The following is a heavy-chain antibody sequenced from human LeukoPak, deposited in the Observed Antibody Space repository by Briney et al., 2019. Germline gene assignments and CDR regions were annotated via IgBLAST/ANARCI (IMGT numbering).Heavy chain of an antibody. CDR1: GFTFNNYW. D-gene: IGHD1-26*01. CDR2: INTDGSIT. CDR3: ARVIIVGATGI. J-gene: IGHJ3*02. Sequence: GGSLRLSCAASGFTFNNYWMHWVRQAPGKGLVWVSRINTDGSITTYADSVEGRFSGSRDNAKNSLYLQMNSLRAEDTAVYYCARVIIVGATGIWGQGTMVTVSS. V-gene: IGHV3-74*03.